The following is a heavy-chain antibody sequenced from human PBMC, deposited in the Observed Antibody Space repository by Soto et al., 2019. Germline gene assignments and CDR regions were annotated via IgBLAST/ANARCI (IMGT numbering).Heavy chain of an antibody. CDR2: IYHSGST. CDR1: GGSISSGGYS. Sequence: QLQLQESGSGLVKPSQTLSLPCAVSGGSISSGGYSWSWIRQPPGKGLEWIGYIYHSGSTYYNPSLKSRVTISVDRSKNQFSRKLSSVTAADTAVYYCARAKFKVDTAMVTDYFDYWGQGTLVTVSS. V-gene: IGHV4-30-2*01. CDR3: ARAKFKVDTAMVTDYFDY. J-gene: IGHJ4*02. D-gene: IGHD5-18*01.